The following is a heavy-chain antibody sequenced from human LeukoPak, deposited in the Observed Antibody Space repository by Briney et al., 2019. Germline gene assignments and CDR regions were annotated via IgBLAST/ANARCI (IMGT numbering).Heavy chain of an antibody. CDR1: GYTFSGYY. CDR2: INPNSGGT. V-gene: IGHV1-2*02. Sequence: GASVKVSCKASGYTFSGYYMHWVRQAPGQGLEWMGWINPNSGGTKYAKKFQGRVTMTRDTSISTAYMELSRLRSDDTAVYYCATSYYDFWSYSSEYFQHWGQGTLVTVSS. D-gene: IGHD3-3*01. J-gene: IGHJ1*01. CDR3: ATSYYDFWSYSSEYFQH.